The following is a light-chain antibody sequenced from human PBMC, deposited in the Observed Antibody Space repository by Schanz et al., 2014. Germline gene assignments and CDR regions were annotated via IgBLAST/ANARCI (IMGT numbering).Light chain of an antibody. V-gene: IGLV2-14*02. CDR2: DVS. CDR1: TSDVGSYNL. J-gene: IGLJ3*02. CDR3: SSYAGTNNFGV. Sequence: QSALTQPASVSGSPGQSITISCTGTTSDVGSYNLVSWYQQYPGKAPKLMIYDVSNRPSGVSNRFSGSKSGNTASLTISGLQPEDEADYYCSSYAGTNNFGVFGGGTKVTVL.